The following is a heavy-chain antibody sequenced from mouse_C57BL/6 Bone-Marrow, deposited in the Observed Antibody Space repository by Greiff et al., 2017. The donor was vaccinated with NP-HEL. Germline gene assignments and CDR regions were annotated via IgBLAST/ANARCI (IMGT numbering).Heavy chain of an antibody. Sequence: EVKVVESGGGLVKPGRSLKLSCAASGFTFSDYGMHWVRQAPEKGLEWVAYISSGSSTIYYADTVKGRFTISRDNAKNTLFLQMTSLRSEDTAMYYCARFYFDYWGQGTTLTVSS. J-gene: IGHJ2*01. CDR1: GFTFSDYG. V-gene: IGHV5-17*01. CDR3: ARFYFDY. CDR2: ISSGSSTI.